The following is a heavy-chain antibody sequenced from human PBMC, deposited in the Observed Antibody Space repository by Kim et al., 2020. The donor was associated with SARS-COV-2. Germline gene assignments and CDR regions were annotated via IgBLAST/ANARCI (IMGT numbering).Heavy chain of an antibody. Sequence: TANYARKTQGGVTITADETTSTAYMGLSSLRSEDTAVYYCARAWSNWFDPWGQGTLVTVSS. CDR3: ARAWSNWFDP. D-gene: IGHD3-3*01. V-gene: IGHV1-69*01. J-gene: IGHJ5*02. CDR2: TA.